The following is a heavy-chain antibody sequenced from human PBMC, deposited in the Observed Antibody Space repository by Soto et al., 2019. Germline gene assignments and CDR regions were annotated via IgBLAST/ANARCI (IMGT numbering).Heavy chain of an antibody. CDR2: INPNSGGT. J-gene: IGHJ4*02. CDR1: GYTFSGYH. V-gene: IGHV1-2*02. D-gene: IGHD6-13*01. Sequence: ASVKVSCKASGYTFSGYHMHWVRKAPGQGLEWMGWINPNSGGTNYEQKFQGRVTMTTDTSINTAYMELSRLTSDDTAVYYCARDLAAAGEDLDYWGQGTLVTVSS. CDR3: ARDLAAAGEDLDY.